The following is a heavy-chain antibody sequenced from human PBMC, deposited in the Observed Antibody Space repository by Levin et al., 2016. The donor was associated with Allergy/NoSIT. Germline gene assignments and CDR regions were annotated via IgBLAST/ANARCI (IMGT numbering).Heavy chain of an antibody. D-gene: IGHD6-19*01. CDR2: IWHDGSKQ. V-gene: IGHV3-33*06. CDR3: AKEGVDCSSGTCLGYHFDD. J-gene: IGHJ4*02. CDR1: GFTFTNYA. Sequence: GGSLRLSCVTSGFTFTNYAIHWVRQASGRGLEWLGIIWHDGSKQHFVDSVKGRFTMSRDDSKNTVHLLMNSLRVEDTAVYFCAKEGVDCSSGTCLGYHFDDWGQGTQVTVSS.